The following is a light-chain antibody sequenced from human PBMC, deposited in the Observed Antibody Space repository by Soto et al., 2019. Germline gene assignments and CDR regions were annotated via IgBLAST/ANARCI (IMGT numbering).Light chain of an antibody. V-gene: IGKV1-5*03. CDR3: QQYNSPFT. Sequence: DIQMTQSPSTLSASVGDRVTITCRASQSISSWLAWYQQKPGKAPKLLIYKASSLESGVPSRFSGSGSGTEFPLTISRLQPDDFATYYCQQYNSPFTFGPGTKVDIK. CDR2: KAS. CDR1: QSISSW. J-gene: IGKJ3*01.